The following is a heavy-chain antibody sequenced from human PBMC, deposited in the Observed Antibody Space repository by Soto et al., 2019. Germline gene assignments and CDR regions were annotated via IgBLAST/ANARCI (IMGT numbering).Heavy chain of an antibody. CDR1: GGTISGYY. D-gene: IGHD3-3*01. CDR3: ARGQRFSDWFDP. V-gene: IGHV4-4*07. J-gene: IGHJ5*02. Sequence: QVHLQESGPRLVKPSETLSLTCSVSGGTISGYYWTWIRQPAGKGLEWIGRIYSSGNTKYNPSLQSRVTMSLDTSNNQFSLRLTSVTAADTAVYYCARGQRFSDWFDPWGQGTLVTVSS. CDR2: IYSSGNT.